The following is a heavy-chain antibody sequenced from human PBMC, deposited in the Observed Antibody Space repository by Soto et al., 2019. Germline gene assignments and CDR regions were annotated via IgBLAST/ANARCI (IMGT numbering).Heavy chain of an antibody. Sequence: GGSLRLSCAASGFTFSSYGMHWVRQAPGKGLEWVAVISYDGSNKNYADSVKGRFTISRDNSKNTLYLQMNSLRAEDTAVYYCAKSPLIAVDAYSYYYGMDVWGQGNTVTVSS. CDR2: ISYDGSNK. J-gene: IGHJ6*02. CDR1: GFTFSSYG. V-gene: IGHV3-30*18. D-gene: IGHD6-19*01. CDR3: AKSPLIAVDAYSYYYGMDV.